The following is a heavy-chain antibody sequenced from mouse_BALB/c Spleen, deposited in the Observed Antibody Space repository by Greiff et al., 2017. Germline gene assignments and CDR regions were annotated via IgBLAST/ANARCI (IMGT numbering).Heavy chain of an antibody. CDR2: INSNGGST. CDR1: GFTFSSYG. CDR3: ARYYSWGFAY. V-gene: IGHV5-6-3*01. J-gene: IGHJ3*01. Sequence: EVKLVESGGGLVQPGGSLKLSCAASGFTFSSYGMSWVRQTPDKRLELVATINSNGGSTYYPDSVKGRFTISRDNAKNTLYLQMSSLKSEDTAMYYCARYYSWGFAYWGQGTLVTVSA. D-gene: IGHD1-1*01.